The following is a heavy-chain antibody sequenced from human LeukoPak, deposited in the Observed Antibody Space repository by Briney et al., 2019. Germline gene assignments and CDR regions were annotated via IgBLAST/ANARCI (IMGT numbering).Heavy chain of an antibody. CDR2: FDPEDGET. V-gene: IGHV1-24*01. D-gene: IGHD3-10*01. CDR1: GYTLTELS. J-gene: IGHJ5*02. Sequence: ASVKVSCKVSGYTLTELSMHWVRRAPGKGLEWMGGFDPEDGETIYAQKFQGRVTMTEDTSTDTAYMELSSLRSEDTAVYYCATVDTRITMVRGVPLSGWFDPWGQGTLVTVSS. CDR3: ATVDTRITMVRGVPLSGWFDP.